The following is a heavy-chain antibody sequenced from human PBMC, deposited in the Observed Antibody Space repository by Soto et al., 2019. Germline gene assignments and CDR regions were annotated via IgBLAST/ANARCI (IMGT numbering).Heavy chain of an antibody. CDR1: GGSISSGGYC. J-gene: IGHJ3*02. Sequence: SETLSLTCTVSGGSISSGGYCWSWIRQHPGKGLEWIGYIYYSGSTYYNPSLKSRVTISVDTSKNQFSLKLSSVTAADTAVYYCVTNRSVRDAFDIWGQGTMVTLSS. CDR2: IYYSGST. D-gene: IGHD1-1*01. CDR3: VTNRSVRDAFDI. V-gene: IGHV4-31*03.